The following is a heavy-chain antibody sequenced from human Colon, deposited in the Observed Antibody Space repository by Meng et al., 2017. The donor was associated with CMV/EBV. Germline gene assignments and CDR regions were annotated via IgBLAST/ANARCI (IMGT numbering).Heavy chain of an antibody. CDR1: GFTFKTYA. J-gene: IGHJ4*02. V-gene: IGHV3-23*01. Sequence: GESLKISCAASGFTFKTYAMSWVRQGPGKGLEWVSSLAAGGATSYYADSVKGRFVLSRDDSKNTLYLQMSSLTADDTAVYYCAKDYTATPYFFDSWGQGVVVTVSS. CDR3: AKDYTATPYFFDS. D-gene: IGHD2-21*01. CDR2: LAAGGATS.